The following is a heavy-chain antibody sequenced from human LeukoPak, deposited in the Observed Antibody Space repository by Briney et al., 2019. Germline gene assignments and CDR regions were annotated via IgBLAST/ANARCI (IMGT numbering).Heavy chain of an antibody. V-gene: IGHV4-34*01. J-gene: IGHJ5*02. CDR2: INHSGST. D-gene: IGHD6-13*01. Sequence: SETLSLTCTVSGGSISSYYWSWIRQPPGKGLEWIGEINHSGSTNYNPSLKSRVTISVDTSKNQFSLKLSSVTAADTAVYYCARGGYSSSWYRGTSHWTPPTNWFDPWGQGTLVTVSS. CDR3: ARGGYSSSWYRGTSHWTPPTNWFDP. CDR1: GGSISSYY.